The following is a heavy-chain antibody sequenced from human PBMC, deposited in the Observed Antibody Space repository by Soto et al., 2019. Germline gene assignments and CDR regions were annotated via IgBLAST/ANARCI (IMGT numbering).Heavy chain of an antibody. CDR2: ISPSGNYI. D-gene: IGHD1-26*01. CDR1: GFTFSTYS. CDR3: ARFVGARRGTNWFDP. V-gene: IGHV3-21*01. J-gene: IGHJ5*02. Sequence: EVQLVESGGGLVKPGGSLRLSCAASGFTFSTYSMNWVRQAPGKGLEWVSSISPSGNYIYYAESVEGRFTISRDNAKNSLYLQMNSLRAEDTAVYYCARFVGARRGTNWFDPWGQGTLVTVSS.